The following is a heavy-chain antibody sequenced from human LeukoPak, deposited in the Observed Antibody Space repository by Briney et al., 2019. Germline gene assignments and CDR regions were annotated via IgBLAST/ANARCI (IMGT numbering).Heavy chain of an antibody. CDR1: GFTFSNYA. CDR2: LSDSGVYT. CDR3: AKKAHYDAYAKYFDY. J-gene: IGHJ4*02. Sequence: PGRSLRLSCAASGFTFSNYAMTWVRQAPGKGLEWVSILSDSGVYTYYADSVKGRFTISRDNSNNMLYLQMNSLRAEDTAVYYCAKKAHYDAYAKYFDYWGQGTLVTVSS. D-gene: IGHD4-17*01. V-gene: IGHV3-23*01.